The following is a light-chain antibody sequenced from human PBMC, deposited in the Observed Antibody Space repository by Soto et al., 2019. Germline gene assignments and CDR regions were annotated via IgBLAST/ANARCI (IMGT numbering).Light chain of an antibody. CDR1: QSISSY. CDR3: QQSYITPPIT. J-gene: IGKJ5*01. CDR2: AAS. Sequence: DIPMTQSPSSLSASVGDRVTITCRASQSISSYLNWYQQKPGKAPPLLIYAASSLQSGVPSRFSGSGSVTDFTLTISSLQPEDFATYYCQQSYITPPITFGQGTRLEIK. V-gene: IGKV1-39*01.